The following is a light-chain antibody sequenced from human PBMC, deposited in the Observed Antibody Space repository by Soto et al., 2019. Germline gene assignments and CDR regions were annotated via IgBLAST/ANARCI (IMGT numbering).Light chain of an antibody. CDR3: QQYGSSPLIS. Sequence: PGESATLSCRASQTVSITYLTWYQQKPGQAPRLLIFGASKRATGIPDRFSGSGSERDFTLTISGLEPEDFAVYYCQQYGSSPLISFGQGKRLEIK. CDR2: GAS. CDR1: QTVSITY. J-gene: IGKJ5*01. V-gene: IGKV3-20*01.